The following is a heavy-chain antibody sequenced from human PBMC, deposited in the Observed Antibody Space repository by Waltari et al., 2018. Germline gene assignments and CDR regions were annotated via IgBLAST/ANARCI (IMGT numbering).Heavy chain of an antibody. D-gene: IGHD3-16*01. J-gene: IGHJ4*02. Sequence: EVQLVESGGDLVQPGGSLRLSCAASGFTFSDHYMDWVRQAPGKGLEWVGRVRNKRQGYRIEYAASVKGRFIVSRDDSKKSLYLQMNSLKTEDTAVYYCTRGAYCDADRCPGDFDFWGQGTLVTVCS. CDR1: GFTFSDHY. CDR2: VRNKRQGYRI. CDR3: TRGAYCDADRCPGDFDF. V-gene: IGHV3-72*01.